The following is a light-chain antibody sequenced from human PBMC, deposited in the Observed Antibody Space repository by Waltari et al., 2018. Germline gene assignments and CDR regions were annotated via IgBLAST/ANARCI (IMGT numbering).Light chain of an antibody. CDR2: EGS. J-gene: IGKJ2*01. Sequence: IAMTQSPSTLSASVGDSVTITCRASQNIGTWVAWYQQKPGKAPKLLIFEGSTLESGVPSRFSGSASGTDFTLTINSLQPDDFASYFCQQYNSYLSSFGQGTKLEI. V-gene: IGKV1-5*01. CDR3: QQYNSYLSS. CDR1: QNIGTW.